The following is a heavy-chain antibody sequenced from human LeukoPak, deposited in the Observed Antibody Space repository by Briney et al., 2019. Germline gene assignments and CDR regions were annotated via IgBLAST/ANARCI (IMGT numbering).Heavy chain of an antibody. V-gene: IGHV3-48*01. J-gene: IGHJ6*03. CDR3: ARARDVVVIAYYYYMDV. Sequence: TGGSLRLSCAASGFTFSSYSMYWVRQAPGKGLEWVSYISSSSSTIYYADSVKGRFTISRDNAENSLYLQMNSLRAEDTAVYYCARARDVVVIAYYYYMDVWGKGTTVTVSS. CDR1: GFTFSSYS. CDR2: ISSSSSTI. D-gene: IGHD2-21*01.